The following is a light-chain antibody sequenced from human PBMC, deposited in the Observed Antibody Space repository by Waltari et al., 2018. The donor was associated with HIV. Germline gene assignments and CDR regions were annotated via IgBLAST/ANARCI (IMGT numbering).Light chain of an antibody. CDR2: GVT. J-gene: IGLJ3*02. V-gene: IGLV2-14*01. CDR3: SSFTRTKNLL. Sequence: QSALTQPASVSGSPGQSITISCTATGGDIGVFESLSWYQQFPHQAPQLIIYGVTRRPSGVSQRFAGSKSGATASLTISGLRTEDEAEYYCSSFTRTKNLLFGGGTTLTVL. CDR1: GGDIGVFES.